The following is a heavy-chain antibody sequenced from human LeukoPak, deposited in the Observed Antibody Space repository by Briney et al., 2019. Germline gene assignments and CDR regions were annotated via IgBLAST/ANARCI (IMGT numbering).Heavy chain of an antibody. Sequence: PGGSLRLSCKGSGYSFTSYWIGWVRQMPGKGLEWMGIIYPGDSDTRYSPSFQGQVTISADKSISTAYLQWARLKASDTAMYYCARRVALAPTSFYFEHWGQGTLVTVSS. CDR1: GYSFTSYW. J-gene: IGHJ4*02. D-gene: IGHD3-3*02. CDR3: ARRVALAPTSFYFEH. CDR2: IYPGDSDT. V-gene: IGHV5-51*01.